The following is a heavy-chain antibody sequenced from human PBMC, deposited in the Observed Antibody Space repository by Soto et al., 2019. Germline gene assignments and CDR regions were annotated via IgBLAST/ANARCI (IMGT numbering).Heavy chain of an antibody. CDR3: ARDGSYYYGSGSYYNHRTGYYGMDV. J-gene: IGHJ6*02. D-gene: IGHD3-10*01. Sequence: QVQLQQWGAGLLKPSETLSLTCAVYGGSFSGYYWSWIRQPPGKGLEWIGEINHSGSTNYNPSLKSRVTISVDPSKNQFSLKLSSVTAADPAVYYCARDGSYYYGSGSYYNHRTGYYGMDVWGQGTTVTVSS. CDR2: INHSGST. V-gene: IGHV4-34*01. CDR1: GGSFSGYY.